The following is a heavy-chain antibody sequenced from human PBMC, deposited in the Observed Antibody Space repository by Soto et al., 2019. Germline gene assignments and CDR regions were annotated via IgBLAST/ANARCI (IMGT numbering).Heavy chain of an antibody. CDR3: ARGPSYYDSSGYYHNWFDP. D-gene: IGHD3-22*01. CDR1: GGTFSSYA. V-gene: IGHV1-69*13. J-gene: IGHJ5*02. CDR2: IIPIFGTA. Sequence: ASVKVSCKASGGTFSSYAISWVRQAPGQGLEWMGGIIPIFGTANYAQKFQGRVTITADESTSTAYMELSSLRSEDTAVYYCARGPSYYDSSGYYHNWFDPWGQGTMVTVS.